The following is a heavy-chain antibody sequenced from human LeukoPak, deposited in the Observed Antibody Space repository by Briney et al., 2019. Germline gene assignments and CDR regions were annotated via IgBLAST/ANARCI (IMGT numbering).Heavy chain of an antibody. CDR2: ISSSSGTI. CDR3: ARDPGGYCSSTSCNRGGY. Sequence: GGSLRLSCAASGFTFSSYSMNWVRQAPGKGLEWVSYISSSSGTIYYADSVKGRFTISRDNAKNSLYLQMNSLRAEDTAVYYCARDPGGYCSSTSCNRGGYGGQGTLATVS. V-gene: IGHV3-48*01. CDR1: GFTFSSYS. D-gene: IGHD2-2*01. J-gene: IGHJ4*02.